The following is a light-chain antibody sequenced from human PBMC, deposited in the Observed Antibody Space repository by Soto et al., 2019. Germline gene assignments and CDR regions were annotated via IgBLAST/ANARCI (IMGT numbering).Light chain of an antibody. CDR1: SSDVGGYNY. V-gene: IGLV2-14*01. CDR2: DVI. CDR3: SSYTSSSTLGM. J-gene: IGLJ3*02. Sequence: QSALTQPASVSGSPGQSITISCTGTSSDVGGYNYVSWYQQHPGQAPKLMIYDVINRPSGVSNRFSGSKSGNTASLTISGLQADDEADYYCSSYTSSSTLGMFGGGTKLTVL.